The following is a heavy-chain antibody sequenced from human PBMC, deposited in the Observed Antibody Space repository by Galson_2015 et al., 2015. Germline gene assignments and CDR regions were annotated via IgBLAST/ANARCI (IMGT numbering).Heavy chain of an antibody. CDR3: ARGGSSSGYGN. CDR1: GYIFSSHD. V-gene: IGHV1-18*04. D-gene: IGHD3-22*01. J-gene: IGHJ4*02. CDR2: ISGNNGKT. Sequence: SVKVSCKASGYIFSSHDISWARQAPGHGLEWVGWISGNNGKTNYAQKLQGRVTMTTDTSTSTAYMELRSLRSDDTAVYFCARGGSSSGYGNWGQGTLVTVSS.